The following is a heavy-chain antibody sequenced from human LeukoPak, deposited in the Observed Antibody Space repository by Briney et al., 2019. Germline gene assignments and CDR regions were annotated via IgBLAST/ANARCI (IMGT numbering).Heavy chain of an antibody. V-gene: IGHV3-23*01. CDR3: ARGAYGSGSYGDNWFDP. D-gene: IGHD3-10*01. CDR1: GFTFTSYG. CDR2: ISGSGGST. Sequence: PGGSLRLSCAVSGFTFTSYGMSWVRQAPGKGLEWVSGISGSGGSTNYADSVKGRFTISRDNSKNTLYLQMNSLRAEDTAVYYCARGAYGSGSYGDNWFDPWGQGTLVTVSS. J-gene: IGHJ5*02.